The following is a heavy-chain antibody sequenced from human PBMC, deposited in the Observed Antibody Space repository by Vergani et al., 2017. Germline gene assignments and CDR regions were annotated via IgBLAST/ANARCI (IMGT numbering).Heavy chain of an antibody. Sequence: QVQLVQSGAEVKKPGASVKVSCKASGYTFTSYDINWVRQASGQGLEWMGWMNPNSGNTGYAQKFQGRVTMTRNTTISTACMALSSLRSVDTAVYYCARPSKAIYCGSGSCYSNSWFDPWGQGTLVTVSS. CDR1: GYTFTSYD. J-gene: IGHJ5*02. CDR2: MNPNSGNT. V-gene: IGHV1-8*01. CDR3: ARPSKAIYCGSGSCYSNSWFDP. D-gene: IGHD2-15*01.